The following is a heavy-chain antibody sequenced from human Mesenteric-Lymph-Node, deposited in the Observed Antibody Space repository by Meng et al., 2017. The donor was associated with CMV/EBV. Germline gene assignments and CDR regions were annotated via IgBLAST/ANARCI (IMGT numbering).Heavy chain of an antibody. Sequence: ASVKVSCKASGYTFNSYYIYWVRQTPGQGLEWMGKINPSDGSTSYAQKFQGRVTMTRDTSTSTVYMELSSLRSGDTAVYYCARVASWNNVYGMDVWGLGTTVTVSS. CDR3: ARVASWNNVYGMDV. CDR1: GYTFNSYY. V-gene: IGHV1-46*02. CDR2: INPSDGST. D-gene: IGHD1/OR15-1a*01. J-gene: IGHJ6*02.